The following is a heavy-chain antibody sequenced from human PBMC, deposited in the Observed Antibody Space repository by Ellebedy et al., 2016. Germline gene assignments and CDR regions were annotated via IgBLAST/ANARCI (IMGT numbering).Heavy chain of an antibody. J-gene: IGHJ4*02. CDR2: IYYSGST. Sequence: SETLSLTCTVSGGSISSYYWSWIRQPPGKGLEWIGYIYYSGSTNYNPSLKSRVTISVDTSKNQFSLKLSSVTAADTAVYYCATTMVRGAFQREGDYWGQGTLVTVSS. V-gene: IGHV4-59*12. D-gene: IGHD3-10*01. CDR1: GGSISSYY. CDR3: ATTMVRGAFQREGDY.